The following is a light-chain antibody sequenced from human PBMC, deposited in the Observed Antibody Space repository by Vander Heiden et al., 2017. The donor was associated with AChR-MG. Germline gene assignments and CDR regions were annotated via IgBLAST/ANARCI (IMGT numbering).Light chain of an antibody. CDR2: DVN. Sequence: QPALTQPRSVPGSPGQSVTTSCTRPRFIVGSYDYVSWYQHHPGKAPRLMIYDVNQRPSGVPDRFSGSKSGNTASLTISGLQAEDEGDYYCCSYAGSNASGVFGGGTKVTVL. CDR3: CSYAGSNASGV. V-gene: IGLV2-11*01. J-gene: IGLJ2*01. CDR1: RFIVGSYDY.